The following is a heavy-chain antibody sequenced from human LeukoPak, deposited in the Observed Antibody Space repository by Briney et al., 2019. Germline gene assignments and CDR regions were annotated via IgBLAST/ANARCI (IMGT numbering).Heavy chain of an antibody. V-gene: IGHV3-7*03. J-gene: IGHJ3*02. CDR1: GFTFSSYW. CDR3: SVSGMRLDASDI. Sequence: GGSLRLSCAGSGFTFSSYWMTWVRQAPGKGLDWVASVKQDGSEKYYVDSVKGRFTISRDNAKNSLYLQMNSLRAEDTAVYYCSVSGMRLDASDIWGQGTMVTVSS. D-gene: IGHD6-19*01. CDR2: VKQDGSEK.